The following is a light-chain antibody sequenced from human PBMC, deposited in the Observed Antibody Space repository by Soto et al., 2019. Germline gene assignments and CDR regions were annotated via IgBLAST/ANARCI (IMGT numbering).Light chain of an antibody. CDR2: AAS. CDR3: QQSYRTPPT. V-gene: IGKV1-39*01. Sequence: DIQMTQSPSSLPASVGDRVTITCRASQSISRNLNWYQQKPGKAPKLLIYAASSLQSGVPSRFSGSGSGTDFTLNISSVQAEDFAAYYCQQSYRTPPTFGGGTKVEIK. J-gene: IGKJ4*02. CDR1: QSISRN.